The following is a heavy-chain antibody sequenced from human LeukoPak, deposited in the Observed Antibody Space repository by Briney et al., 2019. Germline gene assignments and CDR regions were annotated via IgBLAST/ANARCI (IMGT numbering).Heavy chain of an antibody. J-gene: IGHJ4*02. CDR2: ISSSSSYI. D-gene: IGHD3-10*01. CDR3: ARRGRNYYGSGSPPGHLGY. V-gene: IGHV3-21*01. CDR1: GFTFDDYG. Sequence: PGGSLRLSCAASGFTFDDYGMSWVRQAPGKGLEWVSSISSSSSYIYYADSVKGRFTISRDNAKNSLYLQMNSLRAEDTAVYYCARRGRNYYGSGSPPGHLGYWGQGTLVSVSS.